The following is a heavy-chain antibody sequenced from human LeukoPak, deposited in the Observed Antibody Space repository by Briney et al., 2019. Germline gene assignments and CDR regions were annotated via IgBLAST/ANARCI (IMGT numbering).Heavy chain of an antibody. Sequence: ASVTVSCTASGGTFSSYAISWVRQAPGQGLEWMGGIIPIFGTANYAQKFQGRVTITADESTSTAYTELSSLRSEDTAVYYCARDSSSFFNWFDPWGQGTLVTVSS. CDR3: ARDSSSFFNWFDP. CDR1: GGTFSSYA. J-gene: IGHJ5*02. D-gene: IGHD6-13*01. V-gene: IGHV1-69*13. CDR2: IIPIFGTA.